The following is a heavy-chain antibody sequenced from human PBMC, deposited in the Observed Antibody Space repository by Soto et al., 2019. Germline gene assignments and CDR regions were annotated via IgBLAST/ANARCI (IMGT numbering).Heavy chain of an antibody. Sequence: GGSLRLSCAASGFTFSSYAMSWVRQAPGKGLEWVSAISGSGGSTYYADSVKGRFTISRDNSKNTLYLQMNSLRAEDTAVYYCAKANLELYYYYYGMDVWGQGTTVTVSS. J-gene: IGHJ6*02. V-gene: IGHV3-23*01. CDR2: ISGSGGST. CDR1: GFTFSSYA. D-gene: IGHD1-7*01. CDR3: AKANLELYYYYYGMDV.